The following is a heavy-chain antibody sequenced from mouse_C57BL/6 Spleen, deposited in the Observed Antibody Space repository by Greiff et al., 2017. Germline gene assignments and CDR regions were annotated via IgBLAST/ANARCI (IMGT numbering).Heavy chain of an antibody. J-gene: IGHJ2*01. CDR1: GYTFTSYW. CDR2: IDPSDSYT. CDR3: ARGEKLGLDY. D-gene: IGHD4-1*01. V-gene: IGHV1-50*01. Sequence: QVQLQQPGAELVKPGASVKLSCKASGYTFTSYWMQWVKQRPGQGLEWIGEIDPSDSYTNYNQKFKGKATLTVDTSSSTAYMQLSSLTSEDSAVYYCARGEKLGLDYWGQGTTLTVSS.